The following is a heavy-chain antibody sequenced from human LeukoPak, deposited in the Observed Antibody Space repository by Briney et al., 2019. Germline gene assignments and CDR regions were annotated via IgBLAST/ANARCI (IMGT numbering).Heavy chain of an antibody. J-gene: IGHJ4*02. CDR3: AEDLRGYYYDSSADY. CDR1: GFTFSSYA. CDR2: ISGSGGST. Sequence: GGSLRLSCAASGFTFSSYAMSWVRQAPGKGLEWVSAISGSGGSTYYADSVKGRFTISRDNSKNTLYLQMNSLRAEDTAVYYCAEDLRGYYYDSSADYWGQGTLVTVSS. D-gene: IGHD3-22*01. V-gene: IGHV3-23*01.